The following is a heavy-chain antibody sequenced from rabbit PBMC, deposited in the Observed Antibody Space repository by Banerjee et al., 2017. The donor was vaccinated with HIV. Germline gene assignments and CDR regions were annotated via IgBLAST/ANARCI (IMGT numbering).Heavy chain of an antibody. D-gene: IGHD3-1*01. CDR2: IDPIFGST. CDR3: VRDTWYFKL. V-gene: IGHV1S47*01. J-gene: IGHJ4*01. CDR1: GFDFSSYG. Sequence: QEQLVESGGGLVQPGGSLKLSCKASGFDFSSYGVSWVRQGPGKGLEWIGYIDPIFGSTNYATWVNGRFTISSHNGQNTLYLQLNSLTAADTATYFCVRDTWYFKLWGPGTLVTVS.